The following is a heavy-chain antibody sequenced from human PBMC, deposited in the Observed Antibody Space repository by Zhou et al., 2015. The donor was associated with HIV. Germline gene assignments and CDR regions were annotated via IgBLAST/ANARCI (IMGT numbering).Heavy chain of an antibody. J-gene: IGHJ2*01. CDR1: GFSFTNYW. D-gene: IGHD1-1*01. Sequence: EVQLVESGGGLVQPGGSLRLSCLVSGFSFTNYWMHWVRQVPGKGLVWVSRINSDESSTTYADSVKGRFTISRDNAKNTLHLQLNSLRADDTAIYYCVRDTTATFRGWYFDLWGRGTLVTVSS. CDR2: INSDESST. V-gene: IGHV3-74*01. CDR3: VRDTTATFRGWYFDL.